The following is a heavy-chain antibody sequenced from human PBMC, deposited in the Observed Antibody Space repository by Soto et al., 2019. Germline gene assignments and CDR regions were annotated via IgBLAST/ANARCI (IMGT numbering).Heavy chain of an antibody. D-gene: IGHD3-9*01. Sequence: SETLSLTCTVSGDSLSSGGHYWSWIRQHPGKGLEWIGHIYDSVSTYYSPSLRSRVTISADMPKNQFSLNLRSVTAADTAVYYCARVDHRGYFAILTDYWGQGTLVTVSS. CDR2: IYDSVST. V-gene: IGHV4-31*03. CDR3: ARVDHRGYFAILTDY. CDR1: GDSLSSGGHY. J-gene: IGHJ4*02.